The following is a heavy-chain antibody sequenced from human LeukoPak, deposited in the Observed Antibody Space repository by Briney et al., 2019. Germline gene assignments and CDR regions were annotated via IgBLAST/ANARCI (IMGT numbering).Heavy chain of an antibody. Sequence: ASVKVSCKASGYTFTSYGISWVRQAPGQGLEWMGWISAYNGNTNYAQKFQGRVTMTTDTSTSTAYMELRSLRSDDTAVYYCARDRVVRGAKGFDYWGQGTLVTVSS. D-gene: IGHD3-10*01. CDR2: ISAYNGNT. CDR3: ARDRVVRGAKGFDY. CDR1: GYTFTSYG. J-gene: IGHJ4*02. V-gene: IGHV1-18*01.